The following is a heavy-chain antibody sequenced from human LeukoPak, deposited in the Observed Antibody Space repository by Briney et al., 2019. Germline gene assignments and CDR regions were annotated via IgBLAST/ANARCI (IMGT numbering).Heavy chain of an antibody. D-gene: IGHD3-22*01. CDR2: IYYTGTT. V-gene: IGHV4-59*01. Sequence: SETLSLTCTVSGGSIRSYYWSWIRQPPGKGLEWIGYIYYTGTTNYNPSLKSRVTMSLDTSNNQFSLELTSATAADTAVYYCVADSSGYYYVGHFDYWGQGTLVTVSS. J-gene: IGHJ4*02. CDR1: GGSIRSYY. CDR3: VADSSGYYYVGHFDY.